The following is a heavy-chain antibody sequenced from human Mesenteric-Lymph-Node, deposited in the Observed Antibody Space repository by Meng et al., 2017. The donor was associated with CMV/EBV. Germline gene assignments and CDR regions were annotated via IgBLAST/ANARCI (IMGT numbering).Heavy chain of an antibody. CDR1: GFTFSSYA. D-gene: IGHD6-13*01. Sequence: GGSLRLSCAASGFTFSSYAMHWVRQAPGKGLEWVAVISYDGSNKYYADSVKGRFTISRDNSKNTLYLQMNSLRAEDTAVYYCARAINPYSRLFGRTPRGLDYWGQGTLVTVSS. CDR3: ARAINPYSRLFGRTPRGLDY. V-gene: IGHV3-30-3*01. CDR2: ISYDGSNK. J-gene: IGHJ4*02.